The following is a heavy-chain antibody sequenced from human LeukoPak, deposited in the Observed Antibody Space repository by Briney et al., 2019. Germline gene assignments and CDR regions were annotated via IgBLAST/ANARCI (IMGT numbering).Heavy chain of an antibody. D-gene: IGHD3-22*01. J-gene: IGHJ5*02. Sequence: GASVKVSCKASGYTFTGYYMHWVRQAPGQGLEWMGWINPNSGGTNYAQKFQGRATMTRDTSISTAYMELSRLRSDDTAVYYCARYDSSGYYGEFDPWGQGTLVTVSS. CDR2: INPNSGGT. CDR1: GYTFTGYY. CDR3: ARYDSSGYYGEFDP. V-gene: IGHV1-2*02.